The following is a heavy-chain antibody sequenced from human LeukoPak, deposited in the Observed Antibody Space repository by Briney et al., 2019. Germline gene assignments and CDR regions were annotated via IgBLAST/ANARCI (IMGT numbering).Heavy chain of an antibody. Sequence: GGSLRLSCAASGFTFSSYWMSWVRQAPGKGLEWVANIKQDGSEKYYVDSVKGRFTISRDNAKNSLYLQMNSLRAEDTAVYYCAKCRSTSCYVEAFDIWGQGTMVTVSS. D-gene: IGHD2-2*01. CDR1: GFTFSSYW. J-gene: IGHJ3*02. V-gene: IGHV3-7*03. CDR2: IKQDGSEK. CDR3: AKCRSTSCYVEAFDI.